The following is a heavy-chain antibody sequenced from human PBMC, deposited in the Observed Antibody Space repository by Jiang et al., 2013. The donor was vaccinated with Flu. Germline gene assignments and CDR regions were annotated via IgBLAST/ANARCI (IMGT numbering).Heavy chain of an antibody. V-gene: IGHV3-49*03. D-gene: IGHD2-2*01. J-gene: IGHJ4*02. CDR2: IRNKLYRGTT. CDR3: TRDLVRDIILIPATYFDF. CDR1: GFTFGDYA. Sequence: VQLLESGGGLVQPGRSLRLSCTASGFTFGDYAVSWLRQAPGKGLEWVGFIRNKLYRGTTDYAASVKGRFTISRDDSKSIAYLQMSSLKTEDTAVYYCTRDLVRDIILIPATYFDFLGQGALVTVSS.